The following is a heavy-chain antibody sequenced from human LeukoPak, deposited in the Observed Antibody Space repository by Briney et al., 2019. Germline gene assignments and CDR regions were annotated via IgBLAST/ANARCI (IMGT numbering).Heavy chain of an antibody. Sequence: PGGSLRLSCAASGFTFSSYWMSWVRQAPGKGLEWVANIKQDGSEKYYVDSVKGRFTFSRDNAKNSLYLQMNSLRAEDTAVYYCAKATKAGTRDNWFDPWGQGTLVTVSS. V-gene: IGHV3-7*02. CDR2: IKQDGSEK. D-gene: IGHD6-13*01. CDR3: AKATKAGTRDNWFDP. J-gene: IGHJ5*02. CDR1: GFTFSSYW.